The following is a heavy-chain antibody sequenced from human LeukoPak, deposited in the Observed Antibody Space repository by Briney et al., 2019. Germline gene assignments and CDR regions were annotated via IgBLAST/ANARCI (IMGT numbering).Heavy chain of an antibody. J-gene: IGHJ4*02. D-gene: IGHD2/OR15-2a*01. Sequence: GGSLRLSCAGSGVTFSSHWRNWVRQAPGKGLEWVANIKQDGREKYYVDSVKGRFTISRDNAKNSLFLQMNSLRAEDTAVYYCVGGITFWGQGTLVTVSS. CDR2: IKQDGREK. CDR3: VGGITF. V-gene: IGHV3-7*04. CDR1: GVTFSSHW.